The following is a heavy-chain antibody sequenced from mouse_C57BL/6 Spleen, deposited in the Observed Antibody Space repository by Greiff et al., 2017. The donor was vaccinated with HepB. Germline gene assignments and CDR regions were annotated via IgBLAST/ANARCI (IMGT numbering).Heavy chain of an antibody. V-gene: IGHV1-55*01. J-gene: IGHJ3*01. Sequence: QVQLKQPGAELVKPGASVKMSCKASGYTFTSYWITWVKQRPGQGLEWIGDIYPGSGSTNYNEKFKSKATLTVDTSSSTAYMQLSSLTSEDSAVYYCARFFYDGYGKGFAYWGQGTLVTVSA. D-gene: IGHD2-3*01. CDR1: GYTFTSYW. CDR3: ARFFYDGYGKGFAY. CDR2: IYPGSGST.